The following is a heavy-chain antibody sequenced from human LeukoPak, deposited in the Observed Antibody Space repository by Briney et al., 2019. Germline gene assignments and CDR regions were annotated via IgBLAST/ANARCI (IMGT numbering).Heavy chain of an antibody. Sequence: SETLSLTCTVSGGSISSYYWSWIRQPPGKELEWIGYIYYSGSTNYNPSLKSRVTISVDTSKNQFSLKLNTVTAADTAVYYCARLTPSDSSSWYWYFGLWGRGTLVTVSS. J-gene: IGHJ2*01. CDR2: IYYSGST. D-gene: IGHD6-13*01. V-gene: IGHV4-59*08. CDR3: ARLTPSDSSSWYWYFGL. CDR1: GGSISSYY.